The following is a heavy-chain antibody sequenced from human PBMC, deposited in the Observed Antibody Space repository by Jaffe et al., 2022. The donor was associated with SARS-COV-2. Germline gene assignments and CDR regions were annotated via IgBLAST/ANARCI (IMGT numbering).Heavy chain of an antibody. CDR1: GFTFSSYA. Sequence: QVQLVESGGGVVQPGRSLRLSCAASGFTFSSYAMHWVRQAPGKGLEWVAVISYDGSNKYYADSVKGRFTISRDNSKNTLYLQMNSLRAEDTAVYYCARDPWAGGGDYYYYMDVWGKGTTVTVSS. D-gene: IGHD3-16*01. CDR3: ARDPWAGGGDYYYYMDV. V-gene: IGHV3-30*04. J-gene: IGHJ6*03. CDR2: ISYDGSNK.